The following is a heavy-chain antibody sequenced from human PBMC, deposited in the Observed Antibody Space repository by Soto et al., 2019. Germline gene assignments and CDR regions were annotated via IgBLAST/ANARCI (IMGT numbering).Heavy chain of an antibody. V-gene: IGHV3-53*01. CDR3: ARGGYCSSTSCSLFDY. J-gene: IGHJ4*02. CDR2: IYSGGNT. CDR1: GFTVSSNY. D-gene: IGHD2-2*03. Sequence: PGGSLRLSCAASGFTVSSNYMSWVRQAPGKGLEWVSVIYSGGNTYYADSVKGRFTISRDNSKDTLYLQMNSLRADDTAVYYCARGGYCSSTSCSLFDYWGQGTQVTVSS.